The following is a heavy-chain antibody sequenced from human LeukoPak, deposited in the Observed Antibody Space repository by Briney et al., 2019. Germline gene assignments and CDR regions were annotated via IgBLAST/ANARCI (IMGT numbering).Heavy chain of an antibody. Sequence: GGSLRLSCAASGFNFGRNSMHWARHAPGKGLEWLSLINGDGNTYYAASVNGRFTVSRDNSKNSLYLQMSSLRPEDTALYYCAKDIGGGLLEYWGQGTLVTVSS. CDR3: AKDIGGGLLEY. J-gene: IGHJ4*02. D-gene: IGHD2-15*01. CDR2: INGDGNT. CDR1: GFNFGRNS. V-gene: IGHV3-43*02.